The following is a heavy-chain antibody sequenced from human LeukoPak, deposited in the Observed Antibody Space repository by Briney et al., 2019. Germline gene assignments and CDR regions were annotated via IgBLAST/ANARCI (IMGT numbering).Heavy chain of an antibody. CDR3: TTCLTEGEFDY. V-gene: IGHV3-30*04. Sequence: PGRSLRLSCAASGFTFSSYAMHWVRQAPGKGLEWVAVISYDGSNKYYADSVKGRFTISRDNSKNTLYLQMNSLKTEDTAVYYCTTCLTEGEFDYWGQGTLVTVSS. J-gene: IGHJ4*02. D-gene: IGHD3-10*01. CDR1: GFTFSSYA. CDR2: ISYDGSNK.